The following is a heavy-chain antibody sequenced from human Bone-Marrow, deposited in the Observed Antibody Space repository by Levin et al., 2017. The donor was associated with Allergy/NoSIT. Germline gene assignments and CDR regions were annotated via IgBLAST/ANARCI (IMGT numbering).Heavy chain of an antibody. CDR1: GFTFSSYA. J-gene: IGHJ6*02. CDR2: ISGSGGST. V-gene: IGHV3-23*01. D-gene: IGHD3-3*01. Sequence: PGGSLRLSCAASGFTFSSYAMSWVRQAPGKGLEWVSAISGSGGSTFYADSVKGRFTISRDNSKNTLYLQMNSLRAEETAVYSCAQGVDLEWLFYYGMDVWGQGTTVTVSS. CDR3: AQGVDLEWLFYYGMDV.